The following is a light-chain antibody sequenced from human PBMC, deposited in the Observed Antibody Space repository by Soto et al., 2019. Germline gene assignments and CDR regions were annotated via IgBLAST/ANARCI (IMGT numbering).Light chain of an antibody. CDR1: SPNVGRNY. CDR2: GNN. J-gene: IGLJ3*02. V-gene: IGLV1-47*01. Sequence: QAVVTQPPSASGTPGQRVAISCSGSSPNVGRNYVYWYHQVPGTGPKLLIYGNNQRPSGVPGRFSGSKSGTSASLAISGLRSEDEGDYFCAAWDDSLSVWVFGGGTKLTVL. CDR3: AAWDDSLSVWV.